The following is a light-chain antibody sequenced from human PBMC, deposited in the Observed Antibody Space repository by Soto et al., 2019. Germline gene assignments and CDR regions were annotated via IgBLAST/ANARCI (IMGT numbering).Light chain of an antibody. Sequence: EIVMTQSPPSLTVTPGEPASISCSSSQRLLHSNGNLFLDWYLQKPGQYPQLLIYLGFNRASGVPDRVSGSGAGTDFTLKISRVEAEDAGVYYCMQALQTPYTFGQGTKLEIK. CDR3: MQALQTPYT. J-gene: IGKJ2*01. CDR1: QRLLHSNGNLF. V-gene: IGKV2-28*01. CDR2: LGF.